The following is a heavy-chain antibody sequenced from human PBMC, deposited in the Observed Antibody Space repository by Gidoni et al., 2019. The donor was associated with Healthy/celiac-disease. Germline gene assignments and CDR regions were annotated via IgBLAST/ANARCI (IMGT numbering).Heavy chain of an antibody. CDR3: ASLYSSSWYGYYYYGMDV. CDR2: IIPIFGTA. V-gene: IGHV1-69*01. CDR1: GGTFSSYA. J-gene: IGHJ6*02. D-gene: IGHD6-13*01. Sequence: QVQLVQSGAEGKKPGSSVKVSCKASGGTFSSYAISWVRQAPGQGLEWMGGIIPIFGTANYAQKFQGRVTITADESTSTAYMELSSLRSEDTAVYYCASLYSSSWYGYYYYGMDVWGQGTTVTVSS.